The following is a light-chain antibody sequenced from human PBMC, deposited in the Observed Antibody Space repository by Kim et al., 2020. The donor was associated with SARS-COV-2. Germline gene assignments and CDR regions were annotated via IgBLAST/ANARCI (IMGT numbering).Light chain of an antibody. V-gene: IGLV2-8*01. J-gene: IGLJ3*02. Sequence: GHLVTLSCAGTSSDVGGYNYVSWYLQHPGKAPKLRIYEVSKRPSGVPDRFSGSKSGNTASLTVSGLQAEDEADYYCSSYAGSNNWVFGGGTQLTVL. CDR2: EVS. CDR1: SSDVGGYNY. CDR3: SSYAGSNNWV.